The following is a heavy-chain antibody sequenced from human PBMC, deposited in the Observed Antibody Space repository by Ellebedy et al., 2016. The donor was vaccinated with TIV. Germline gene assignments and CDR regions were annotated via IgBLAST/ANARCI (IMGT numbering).Heavy chain of an antibody. CDR3: VRGRIGVAEFGH. D-gene: IGHD6-19*01. J-gene: IGHJ4*02. CDR1: GYSIIDYY. V-gene: IGHV4-4*07. CDR2: VYTSEST. Sequence: SETLSLXXTVSGYSIIDYYWSWIRQPAGRRLEWIGRVYTSESTGVSTSYNPSLKSRVTMSLDTSKNRLSLELTSVTAADTAVYYCVRGRIGVAEFGHWGQGILVTVSP.